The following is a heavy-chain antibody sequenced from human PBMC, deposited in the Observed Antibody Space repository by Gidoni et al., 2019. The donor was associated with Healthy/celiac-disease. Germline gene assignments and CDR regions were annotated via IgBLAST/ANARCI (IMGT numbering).Heavy chain of an antibody. CDR2: IYYSGRT. V-gene: IGHV4-59*08. D-gene: IGHD5-12*01. Sequence: VQLQESGPGLVKPSETLSLTCTVSGGCLSSYYWSWIRPPPGRGREWIGNIYYSGRTNYNPSLKSRVTISVDTSKNQFSLKLRSVTAADTAVYYCARQGRDGYKLYYFDYWGQGTLVTVSS. J-gene: IGHJ4*02. CDR1: GGCLSSYY. CDR3: ARQGRDGYKLYYFDY.